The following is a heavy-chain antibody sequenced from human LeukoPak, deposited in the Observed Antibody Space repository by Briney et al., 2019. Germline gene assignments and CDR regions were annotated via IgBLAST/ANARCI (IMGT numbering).Heavy chain of an antibody. CDR1: GFTFSSYW. D-gene: IGHD1-26*01. Sequence: PGGSLRLSCAASGFTFSSYWMSWVRQAPGKGLEWLANINEDGSAGQYADSVRGRFTISRANGKNSLYLQMNSLRVEDTGVYYCARDERIGSFAYWGQGTLVTVSS. V-gene: IGHV3-7*01. CDR3: ARDERIGSFAY. CDR2: INEDGSAG. J-gene: IGHJ4*02.